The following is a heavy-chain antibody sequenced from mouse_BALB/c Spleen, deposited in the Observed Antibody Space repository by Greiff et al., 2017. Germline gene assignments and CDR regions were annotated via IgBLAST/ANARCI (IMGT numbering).Heavy chain of an antibody. CDR3: AREAYYRYFDY. V-gene: IGHV5-15*02. D-gene: IGHD2-14*01. J-gene: IGHJ2*01. CDR1: GFTFSDYG. CDR2: ISNLAYSI. Sequence: EVKLVESGGGLVQPGGSRKLSCAASGFTFSDYGMAWVRQAPGKGPEWVAFISNLAYSIYYADTVTGRFTISRENAKNTLYLEMSSLRSEDTAMYYCAREAYYRYFDYWGQGTTLTVSS.